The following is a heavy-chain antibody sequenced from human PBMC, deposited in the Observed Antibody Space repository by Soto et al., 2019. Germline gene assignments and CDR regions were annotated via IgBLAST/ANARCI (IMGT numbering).Heavy chain of an antibody. V-gene: IGHV1-69*13. CDR2: IIPIFGTA. Sequence: ASVKVSCKASGGTFSSYAISWVRQAPGQGLEWMGGIIPIFGTANYAQKFQGRVTITADESTSTAYMELSSLRSEDTAVYYCARQGGGYCSSTSCYMFYYYGMDVWGQGTTVTVSS. CDR1: GGTFSSYA. CDR3: ARQGGGYCSSTSCYMFYYYGMDV. J-gene: IGHJ6*02. D-gene: IGHD2-2*02.